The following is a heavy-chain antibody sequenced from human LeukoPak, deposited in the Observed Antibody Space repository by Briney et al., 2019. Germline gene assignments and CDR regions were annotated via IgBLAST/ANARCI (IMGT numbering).Heavy chain of an antibody. J-gene: IGHJ4*02. CDR1: GFTFSSSG. CDR2: IRYDGNNK. Sequence: PGGSLRLSCAASGFTFSSSGMHWVRQAPGKGLEWVAFIRYDGNNKYYADSVKGRFTISRDNSKNTLYLQMNSLRAEDTAVYYCAKGSMATSYFDYWGQGTLVTVSS. V-gene: IGHV3-30*02. CDR3: AKGSMATSYFDY. D-gene: IGHD5-24*01.